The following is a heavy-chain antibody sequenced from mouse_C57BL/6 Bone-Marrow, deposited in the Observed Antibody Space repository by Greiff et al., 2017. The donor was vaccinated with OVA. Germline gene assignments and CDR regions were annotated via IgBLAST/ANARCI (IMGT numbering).Heavy chain of an antibody. Sequence: QVQLKESGAELARPGASVKLSCKASGYTFTSYGISWVKQRTGQGLEWIGEIYPRSGNTYYNEKFKGKATLTADKSSSTAYMELRSLTSEDSAVYFCARGVIIYFDYWGQGTTLTVSS. CDR3: ARGVIIYFDY. D-gene: IGHD1-1*01. J-gene: IGHJ2*01. V-gene: IGHV1-81*01. CDR1: GYTFTSYG. CDR2: IYPRSGNT.